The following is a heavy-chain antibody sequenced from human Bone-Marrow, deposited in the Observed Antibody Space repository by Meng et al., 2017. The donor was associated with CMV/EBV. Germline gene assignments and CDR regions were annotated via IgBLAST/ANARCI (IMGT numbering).Heavy chain of an antibody. CDR1: GFTFSDHY. CDR3: ARGLGPGGCYFDY. Sequence: GESLKISCVASGFTFSDHYMDWVRQAPGKGLEWVGRTRNKANSYTTEYAASVKGRFTISRDDSKNSLYLQINSLKTEDTAVYYCARGLGPGGCYFDYWGQGTLVTVSS. D-gene: IGHD3-16*01. CDR2: TRNKANSYTT. V-gene: IGHV3-72*01. J-gene: IGHJ4*02.